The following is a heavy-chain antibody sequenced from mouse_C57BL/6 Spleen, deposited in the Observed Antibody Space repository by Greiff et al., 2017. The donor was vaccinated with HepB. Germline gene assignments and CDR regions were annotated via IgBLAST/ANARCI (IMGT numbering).Heavy chain of an antibody. Sequence: EVQLQQSGPELVKPGASVKISCKASGYTFTDYYMNWVKQSHGKSLEWIGDINPNNGGTSYNQKFKGKATLTVDKSSSTAYMELRSLTSEDSAVYYCARTRTPYYYGSSYDYFDYWGQGTTLTVSS. J-gene: IGHJ2*01. D-gene: IGHD1-1*01. CDR1: GYTFTDYY. CDR3: ARTRTPYYYGSSYDYFDY. CDR2: INPNNGGT. V-gene: IGHV1-26*01.